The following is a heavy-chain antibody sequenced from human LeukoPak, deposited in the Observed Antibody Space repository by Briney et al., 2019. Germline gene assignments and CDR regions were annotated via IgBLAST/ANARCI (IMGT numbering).Heavy chain of an antibody. CDR1: GFTFSSYA. J-gene: IGHJ4*02. CDR3: ARASKAGYTAMVPLDY. V-gene: IGHV3-30-3*01. Sequence: GASLRLSCAASGFTFSSYAMQWVRQAPGKGLEWVAVVSYDGSNKYYADSVKGRFTISRDNSKNTLYLQMNSLRAEDTAVYYCARASKAGYTAMVPLDYWGQGTLVTVSS. CDR2: VSYDGSNK. D-gene: IGHD5-18*01.